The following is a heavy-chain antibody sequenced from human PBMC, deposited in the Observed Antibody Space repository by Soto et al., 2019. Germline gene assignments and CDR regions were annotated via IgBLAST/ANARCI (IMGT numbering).Heavy chain of an antibody. D-gene: IGHD3-16*02. CDR2: IYYSGST. J-gene: IGHJ4*02. Sequence: SETLSLTCTVSGGSISSYYWSWIRQPPGKGLEWIGYIYYSGSTNYNPSLKSRVTISVDTSKNQFSLKLSSVTAADTAVYYCAGRGMYGSYRWWPVNYWGQGTLVTVS. CDR1: GGSISSYY. V-gene: IGHV4-59*08. CDR3: AGRGMYGSYRWWPVNY.